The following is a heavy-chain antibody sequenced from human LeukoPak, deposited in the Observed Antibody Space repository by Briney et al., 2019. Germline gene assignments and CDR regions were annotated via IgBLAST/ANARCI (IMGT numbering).Heavy chain of an antibody. CDR3: ARVKGGGVVITYYYYMDV. CDR1: GFTFSSSG. CDR2: IRYDGSNK. V-gene: IGHV3-30*02. J-gene: IGHJ6*03. D-gene: IGHD3-3*01. Sequence: GGSLRLSCAASGFTFSSSGMHWVRQAPGKGLEWVTFIRYDGSNKYYADSVKGRFTISRDNAKNSLYLQMNSLRAEDTAVYYCARVKGGGVVITYYYYMDVWGKGTTVTISS.